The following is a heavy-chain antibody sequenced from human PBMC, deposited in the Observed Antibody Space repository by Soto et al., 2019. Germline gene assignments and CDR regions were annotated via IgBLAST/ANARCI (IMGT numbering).Heavy chain of an antibody. CDR1: GFTFDDYA. CDR3: VKDRRFLEAWGAFDV. J-gene: IGHJ3*01. V-gene: IGHV3-9*01. D-gene: IGHD3-3*01. Sequence: EMHLVESGGGLVQPGRSLRLSCAASGFTFDDYAMHWVRQVPGKGLEWVSGISWNSEVKLYADTTKGRFAISRDNAKNSLYLQIDGLGVEDTAFYYCVKDRRFLEAWGAFDVWGQGTLVTVSS. CDR2: ISWNSEVK.